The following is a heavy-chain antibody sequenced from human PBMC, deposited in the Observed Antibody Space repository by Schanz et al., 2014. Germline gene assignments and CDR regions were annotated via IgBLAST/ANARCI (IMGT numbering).Heavy chain of an antibody. CDR1: GFAFSSYS. CDR3: AIIGVMVAVAGTRADY. D-gene: IGHD6-19*01. V-gene: IGHV3-48*01. CDR2: ISSSGTTI. J-gene: IGHJ4*02. Sequence: QLVGSGGGLIQPGGSLRLSCTASGFAFSSYSMNWVRQAPGKGLEWVSYISSSGTTIYYADSVKGRFTMSRDNSKNTLYLQMNSLRAEDTALYYCAIIGVMVAVAGTRADYWGQGTLVTVAS.